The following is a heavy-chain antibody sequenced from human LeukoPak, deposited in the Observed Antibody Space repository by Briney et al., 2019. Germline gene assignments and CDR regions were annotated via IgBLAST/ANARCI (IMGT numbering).Heavy chain of an antibody. D-gene: IGHD5-24*01. V-gene: IGHV3-11*01. CDR3: AGRDVYNSAF. CDR2: ITPSGSTV. CDR1: GLTFSGYY. Sequence: GALRLFFAASGLTFSGYYKRWGPPGPGQGLEWVSYITPSGSTVYYADSVKGRFTISRDNAKNSLYLQMNSLRAEDTAVYFCAGRDVYNSAFWGQGTLVTVSS. J-gene: IGHJ4*02.